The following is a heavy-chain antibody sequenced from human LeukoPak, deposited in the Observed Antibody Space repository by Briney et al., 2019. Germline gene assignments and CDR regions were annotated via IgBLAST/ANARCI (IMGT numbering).Heavy chain of an antibody. CDR3: VRHFNSVATMQIDY. J-gene: IGHJ4*02. CDR1: GFTFEDHG. Sequence: GRSLRLSCATSGFTFEDHGLSWVRQAPGKGLEWVSGINWNSGSKRYAASVKGRFTISRDNARNSVYLEMTSLRVEDTAFYHCVRHFNSVATMQIDYWGQGILVSVSS. CDR2: INWNSGSK. V-gene: IGHV3-20*01. D-gene: IGHD5-12*01.